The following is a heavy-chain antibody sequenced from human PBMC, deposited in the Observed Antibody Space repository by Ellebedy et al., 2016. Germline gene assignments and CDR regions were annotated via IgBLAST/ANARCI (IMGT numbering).Heavy chain of an antibody. CDR3: ASPGPDSSSWLF. J-gene: IGHJ4*02. CDR2: IYPGDSDT. Sequence: GGSLRLSXKGSGYSFTSYWIGWVRQMPGKGLEWMGIIYPGDSDTRYSPSFQGQVTISADKSISTAYLQWSSLKASDTAMYYCASPGPDSSSWLFWGQGTLVTVSS. D-gene: IGHD6-13*01. CDR1: GYSFTSYW. V-gene: IGHV5-51*01.